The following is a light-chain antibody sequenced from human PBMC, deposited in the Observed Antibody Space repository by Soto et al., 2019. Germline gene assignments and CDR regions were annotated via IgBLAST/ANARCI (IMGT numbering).Light chain of an antibody. CDR1: SSNNGSST. V-gene: IGLV1-44*01. CDR2: SNN. CDR3: AAWDDTLNGRV. Sequence: QSVLTQPPSASGTPGQRVTISCSGSSSNNGSSTVNWYRQLPGTAPKPLIYSNNQRPSGVPDRFSGSKSGTSASLAISGLQSEDEADYYCAAWDDTLNGRVFGGGTKLTVL. J-gene: IGLJ3*02.